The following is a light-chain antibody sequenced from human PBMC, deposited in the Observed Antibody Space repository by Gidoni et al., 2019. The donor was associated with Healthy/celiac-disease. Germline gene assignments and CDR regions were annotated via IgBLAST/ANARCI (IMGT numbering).Light chain of an antibody. V-gene: IGKV3-20*01. CDR1: QSVSSSY. Sequence: EIVLTQSPATLSLSPGERATLSCRASQSVSSSYLAWYQQKPGQAPRLLIYGASSRATGIPDRFSGSGSGTDFTLTISRLEPEDFAVYYCQQYGSVTWTFGQGTKVEIK. J-gene: IGKJ1*01. CDR3: QQYGSVTWT. CDR2: GAS.